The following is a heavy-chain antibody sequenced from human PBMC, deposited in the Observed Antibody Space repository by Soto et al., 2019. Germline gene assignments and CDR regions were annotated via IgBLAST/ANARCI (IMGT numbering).Heavy chain of an antibody. V-gene: IGHV3-30-3*01. Sequence: GSLRLSCAASGFTLTLYAIHWVRQAPGKGLEWVAVISHDGSIKYYTDSVKGRFTISRDNSLHTVYLQMNSLGPDDTAVYFCARSSGVSTPDFDYWGQGALVTVSS. CDR1: GFTLTLYA. CDR2: ISHDGSIK. CDR3: ARSSGVSTPDFDY. D-gene: IGHD3-10*01. J-gene: IGHJ4*02.